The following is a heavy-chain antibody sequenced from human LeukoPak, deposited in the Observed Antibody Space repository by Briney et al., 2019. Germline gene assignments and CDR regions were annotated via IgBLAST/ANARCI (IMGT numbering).Heavy chain of an antibody. Sequence: GGSLRLSCAASGFTFSSYAMSWVRQAPDRGLQWVSSISGSGGITHYADSVKGRFTNSRDNAKNSLYLQMNSLRAEDTAVYYCARDXXXXXEVDYWGQGTLVTVSS. V-gene: IGHV3-23*01. CDR1: GFTFSSYA. CDR2: ISGSGGIT. CDR3: ARDXXXXXEVDY. J-gene: IGHJ4*02.